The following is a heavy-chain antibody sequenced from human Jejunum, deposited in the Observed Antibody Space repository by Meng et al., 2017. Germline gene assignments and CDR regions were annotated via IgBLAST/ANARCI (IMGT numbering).Heavy chain of an antibody. D-gene: IGHD1-20*01. V-gene: IGHV1-2*06. CDR2: INPNGGGT. CDR1: GYTFTTFY. Sequence: ASVKVSCKASGYTFTTFYMHWVRQAPGQGLEWMGRINPNGGGTTYAQKFLGRVTMTRDTSISTVYMELSRLTSDDTAVYFCARDKWNEAVDFWGQGALDTVSS. CDR3: ARDKWNEAVDF. J-gene: IGHJ4*02.